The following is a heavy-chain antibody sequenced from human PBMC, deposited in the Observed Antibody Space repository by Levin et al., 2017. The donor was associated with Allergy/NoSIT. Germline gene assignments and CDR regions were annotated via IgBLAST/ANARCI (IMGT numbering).Heavy chain of an antibody. J-gene: IGHJ6*02. CDR1: GASISSYY. CDR2: IYYSGST. D-gene: IGHD3-10*02. CDR3: ARFDYVRYYGMDV. V-gene: IGHV4-59*01. Sequence: SETLSLTCTVSGASISSYYWSWIRQPPGKGLEWIGYIYYSGSTNYNPSLKSRVTFSVDTSKNQFSLKLSSVTAADTAMYYCARFDYVRYYGMDVWGQGTTVTVSS.